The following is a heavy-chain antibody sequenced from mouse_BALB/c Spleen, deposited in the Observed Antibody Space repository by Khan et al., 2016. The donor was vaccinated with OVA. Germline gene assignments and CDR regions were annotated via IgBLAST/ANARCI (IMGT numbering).Heavy chain of an antibody. CDR2: INPHIGET. D-gene: IGHD1-1*01. Sequence: VQLKQSGPELVKPGASVKISCKASGYSFTGYFMNWVMQSHGKRLEWIGRINPHIGETFYNQKFKDKATLTVDESSSTAHMERRSLASEDSAVYYCARKNGSDFDYWGQGTTLTVSS. CDR3: ARKNGSDFDY. J-gene: IGHJ2*01. CDR1: GYSFTGYF. V-gene: IGHV1-20*02.